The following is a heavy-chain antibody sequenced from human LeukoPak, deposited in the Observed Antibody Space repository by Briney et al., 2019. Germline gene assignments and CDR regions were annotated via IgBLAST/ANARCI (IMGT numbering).Heavy chain of an antibody. J-gene: IGHJ4*02. Sequence: SGGSLRLSCAASGFTFSSYGMHWVRQAPGKGLEWVAFIRYDGSNKYYADSVKGRFTISRDNSKNTLYLQMNSLGAEDTAVYYCAKGGTPVTVLEGLTVTRDPLDYWGQGTLVTVSS. D-gene: IGHD4-17*01. CDR2: IRYDGSNK. CDR1: GFTFSSYG. V-gene: IGHV3-30*02. CDR3: AKGGTPVTVLEGLTVTRDPLDY.